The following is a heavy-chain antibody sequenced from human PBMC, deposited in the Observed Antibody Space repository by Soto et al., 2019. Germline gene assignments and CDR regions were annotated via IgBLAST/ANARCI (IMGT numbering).Heavy chain of an antibody. Sequence: QFHLVQSGAEVKKPGASVKVSCKASGYTFTSYAMHWVRQAPGQRLEWMGWISTDSGNTKYSQRFQGRVTITRDTSASTAYMELSSLRSEDTAVYYCARPVTTYNYFYGVDVWGQGTTVTVSS. V-gene: IGHV1-3*04. J-gene: IGHJ6*02. CDR1: GYTFTSYA. CDR3: ARPVTTYNYFYGVDV. D-gene: IGHD4-17*01. CDR2: ISTDSGNT.